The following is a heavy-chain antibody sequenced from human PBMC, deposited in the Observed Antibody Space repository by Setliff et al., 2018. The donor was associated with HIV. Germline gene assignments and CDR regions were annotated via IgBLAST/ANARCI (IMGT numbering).Heavy chain of an antibody. CDR2: IHYSGTS. D-gene: IGHD3-22*01. V-gene: IGHV4-38-2*01. J-gene: IGHJ3*02. CDR1: GYSIRSGYY. Sequence: PSETLSLTCAVSGYSIRSGYYWNWIRQSPEKGLEWLGNIHYSGTSNYNSSLKSRIVISLDPSKKQFSLHFYSVTAADTAVYYCARSRIRGYYDTSPAMAFDIWGQGTMVTVSS. CDR3: ARSRIRGYYDTSPAMAFDI.